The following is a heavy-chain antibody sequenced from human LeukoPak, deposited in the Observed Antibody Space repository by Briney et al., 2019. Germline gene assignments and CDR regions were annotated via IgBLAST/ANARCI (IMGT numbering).Heavy chain of an antibody. D-gene: IGHD3-16*01. Sequence: GASVKVSCKASGYTFTSYYMHWVRQAPGQGLEWMGIINPSGGSTNYAQKFQGRVTMTRDTSTSTVYMELSSLRSEDTAVYYCARGGGYDYVWGSEPIDYWGQGTLVTVSS. CDR1: GYTFTSYY. J-gene: IGHJ4*02. CDR3: ARGGGYDYVWGSEPIDY. CDR2: INPSGGST. V-gene: IGHV1-46*01.